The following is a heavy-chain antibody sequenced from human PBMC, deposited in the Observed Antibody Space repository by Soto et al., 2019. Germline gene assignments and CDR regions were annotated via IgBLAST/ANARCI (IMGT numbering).Heavy chain of an antibody. Sequence: ASVNVSCKSSGYIFTNNYVSWGRQATGQGLEWMGWMNPGSGDTGYAQKFQGRVTMTRDISIATAYMELSSLRSDDTAIYYCARMATFGSLNWFDPWGQGTLVTVSS. CDR3: ARMATFGSLNWFDP. D-gene: IGHD3-16*01. V-gene: IGHV1-8*01. J-gene: IGHJ5*02. CDR2: MNPGSGDT. CDR1: GYIFTNNY.